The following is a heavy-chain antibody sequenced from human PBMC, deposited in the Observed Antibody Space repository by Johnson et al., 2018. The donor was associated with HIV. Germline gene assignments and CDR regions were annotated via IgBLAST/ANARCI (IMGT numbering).Heavy chain of an antibody. CDR1: GFTFSDYY. CDR3: ASEGDGSGAFDI. Sequence: QVQLVESGGGLVKPGGSLRLSCAASGFTFSDYYMSWIRQAPGKGLEWVAVISYDGSNKYYADSVKGRFTISRDNSKNTLYLQMNSLRAEDTAVYYGASEGDGSGAFDIWGQGTMVTVSS. D-gene: IGHD3-10*01. CDR2: ISYDGSNK. J-gene: IGHJ3*02. V-gene: IGHV3-30*03.